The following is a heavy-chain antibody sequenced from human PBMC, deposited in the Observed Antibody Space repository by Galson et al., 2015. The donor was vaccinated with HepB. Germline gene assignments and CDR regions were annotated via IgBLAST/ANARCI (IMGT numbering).Heavy chain of an antibody. Sequence: SLRLSCAASGFTFSSYAMSWVRQAPGKGLEWVSAISGSGGSTYYADSVKGRFTISRDNSKNTLYLQMNSLRAEDTAVYYCAKPPRPTIFGVEYWYFDLWGRGTLVTVSS. D-gene: IGHD3-3*01. CDR2: ISGSGGST. CDR3: AKPPRPTIFGVEYWYFDL. V-gene: IGHV3-23*01. CDR1: GFTFSSYA. J-gene: IGHJ2*01.